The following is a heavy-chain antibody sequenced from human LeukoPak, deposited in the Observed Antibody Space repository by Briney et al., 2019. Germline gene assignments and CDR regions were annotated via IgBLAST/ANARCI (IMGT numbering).Heavy chain of an antibody. Sequence: PSQTLSLTCTVSGGSISSGSYYWSWIRQPAGKGLEWIGRIYTSGSTNYNPSLKSRVTISVDTSKNQFSLKLSSVTAADTAVYYCARMGPHYDILTGYFGPAFDIWGQGTMVTVSS. CDR1: GGSISSGSYY. CDR2: IYTSGST. CDR3: ARMGPHYDILTGYFGPAFDI. V-gene: IGHV4-61*02. D-gene: IGHD3-9*01. J-gene: IGHJ3*02.